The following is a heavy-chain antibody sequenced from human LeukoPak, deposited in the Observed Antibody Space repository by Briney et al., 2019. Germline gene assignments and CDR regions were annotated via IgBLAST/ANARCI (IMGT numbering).Heavy chain of an antibody. V-gene: IGHV4-39*07. CDR1: GGSISSSSYY. J-gene: IGHJ4*02. CDR3: ARGKPATVFDY. CDR2: INHSGST. Sequence: PSETLSLTCTVSGGSISSSSYYEGWIRQSPGKGLEWIGEINHSGSTNYNPSLKSRVTISVDTSKNQFSLKLNSVTAADTAVYYCARGKPATVFDYWGQGTLVTVSS. D-gene: IGHD1-26*01.